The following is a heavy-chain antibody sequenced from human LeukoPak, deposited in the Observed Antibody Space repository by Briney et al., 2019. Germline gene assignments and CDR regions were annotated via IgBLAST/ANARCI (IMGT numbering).Heavy chain of an antibody. CDR1: GYTFTSYY. CDR3: ATTDGGYYSRFY. D-gene: IGHD3-22*01. CDR2: INPSGGST. J-gene: IGHJ4*02. V-gene: IGHV1-46*01. Sequence: GSVTVSCKASGYTFTSYYLHWVRQAPGQGLEWMGIINPSGGSTSYAQKFQGRVTMTRDTSTSTVYMELSSLRSEDTAVYYCATTDGGYYSRFYWGQGTLVTVSS.